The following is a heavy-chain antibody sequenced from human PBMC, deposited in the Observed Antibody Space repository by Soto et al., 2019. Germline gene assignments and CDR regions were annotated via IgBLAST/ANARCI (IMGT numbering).Heavy chain of an antibody. CDR2: ISPYNGNT. J-gene: IGHJ4*02. D-gene: IGHD3-22*01. CDR3: ARSGSNGYYLDY. V-gene: IGHV1-18*01. Sequence: ASVKVSCKASGYTFTSYAMHWVRQAPGQGLEWMGWISPYNGNTNYAQMLQGRVTMTTDTSTSTAYMELRSLRSDDTAVYYCARSGSNGYYLDYWGQGTLVTVSS. CDR1: GYTFTSYA.